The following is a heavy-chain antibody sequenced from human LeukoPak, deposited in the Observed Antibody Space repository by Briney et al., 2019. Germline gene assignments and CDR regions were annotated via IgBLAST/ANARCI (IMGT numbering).Heavy chain of an antibody. CDR3: ARVVAVAGIYYYYYMDV. CDR1: GGSISSGSYY. V-gene: IGHV4-61*02. CDR2: IYTSGST. J-gene: IGHJ6*03. Sequence: SETLSLTCSVSGGSISSGSYYWSWIRQPAGNGLEWIGRIYTSGSTNYNPSLKSRVTISVDTSKNQFSLKLSSVTAADTAVYYCARVVAVAGIYYYYYMDVWGKGTTVTISS. D-gene: IGHD6-19*01.